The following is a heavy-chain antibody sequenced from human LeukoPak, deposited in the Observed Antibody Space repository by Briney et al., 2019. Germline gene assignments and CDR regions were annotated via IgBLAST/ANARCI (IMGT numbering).Heavy chain of an antibody. CDR2: IYYSGST. V-gene: IGHV4-59*01. CDR3: ARYRYYGSGDWFDP. CDR1: GGSINNYY. J-gene: IGHJ5*02. Sequence: PSETLSLTCTVSGGSINNYYWSWIRQPPGKGLEWIGYIYYSGSTNYNPSLKSRVTISVDTSKNQFSLKLSSVTAADTAVYYCARYRYYGSGDWFDPWGQGTLVTVSS. D-gene: IGHD3-10*01.